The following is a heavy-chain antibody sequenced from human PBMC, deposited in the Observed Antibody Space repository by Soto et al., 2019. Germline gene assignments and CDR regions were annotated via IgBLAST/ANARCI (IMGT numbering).Heavy chain of an antibody. V-gene: IGHV3-30*18. CDR1: GFTFSSYG. Sequence: QVQLVESGGGVVQPGRSLRLSCAASGFTFSSYGMHWVRQAPGKGLEWVAFISYDGSNEYYADSVKGRFTISRDNSKNTLYLQMNSLRAEDTAVYHCAKRGAAYGMDVWGQGTTVTVSS. D-gene: IGHD2-15*01. J-gene: IGHJ6*02. CDR2: ISYDGSNE. CDR3: AKRGAAYGMDV.